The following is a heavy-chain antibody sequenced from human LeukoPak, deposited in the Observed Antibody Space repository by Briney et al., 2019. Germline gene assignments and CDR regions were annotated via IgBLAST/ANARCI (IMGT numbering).Heavy chain of an antibody. J-gene: IGHJ4*02. CDR1: GYTSSSYG. CDR2: ISAYDGNT. Sequence: ASVKVSCKASGYTSSSYGISWVRQAPGQGLEWMGWISAYDGNTNYAQKLQGRVTMTTDTSTSTAYMELRSLRSDDTAVYYCARAVRGYSYAYLPYWGQGTLVTVSS. D-gene: IGHD5-18*01. V-gene: IGHV1-18*01. CDR3: ARAVRGYSYAYLPY.